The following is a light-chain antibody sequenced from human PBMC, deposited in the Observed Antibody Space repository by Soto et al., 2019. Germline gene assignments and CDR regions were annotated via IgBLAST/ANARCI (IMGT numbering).Light chain of an antibody. Sequence: QSALTQPASVSGSPGQSITISCTGTSSDVGGYNYVSWYQQHPGKAPKLMIYEVSNRPSGVSNRFSGSKSGNTASLTISGLQAADEADYYCSSDTSSSTPYVFGTGTKLTVL. V-gene: IGLV2-14*01. CDR2: EVS. CDR3: SSDTSSSTPYV. CDR1: SSDVGGYNY. J-gene: IGLJ1*01.